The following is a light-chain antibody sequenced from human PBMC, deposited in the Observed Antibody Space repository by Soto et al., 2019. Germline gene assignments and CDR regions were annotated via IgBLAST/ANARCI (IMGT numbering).Light chain of an antibody. V-gene: IGKV3-15*01. CDR3: QQYKDWPPWT. CDR1: QSVNNK. Sequence: EIVMTQSPATLSVSPGERATLSCRASQSVNNKLAWYQQRPGQAPRLLIYDTSTRATGTPAKFSGSGSVTEFTLTISSLQSEDFAVYYCQQYKDWPPWTFGQGTKVEIK. CDR2: DTS. J-gene: IGKJ1*01.